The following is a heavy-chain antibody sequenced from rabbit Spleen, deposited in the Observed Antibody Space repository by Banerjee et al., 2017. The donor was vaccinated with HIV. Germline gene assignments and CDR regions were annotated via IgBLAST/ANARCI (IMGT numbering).Heavy chain of an antibody. CDR3: ARDLVGVIGWNFYL. J-gene: IGHJ4*01. V-gene: IGHV1S40*01. D-gene: IGHD2-1*01. CDR2: INAATGKP. CDR1: GFSFSDRDV. Sequence: QSLEESGGDLVKPEGSLTLTCTASGFSFSDRDVMCWVRQAPGKGLQWIACINAATGKPVYATWASGRFTISRTSSTTVTLRMTSLTAADRATYFCARDLVGVIGWNFYLWGQGTLVTVS.